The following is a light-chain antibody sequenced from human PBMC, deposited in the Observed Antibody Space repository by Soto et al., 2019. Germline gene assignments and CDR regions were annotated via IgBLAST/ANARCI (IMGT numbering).Light chain of an antibody. CDR2: GAS. V-gene: IGKV3-20*01. Sequence: EIVLTHSPGTLSLSPCERAALSCSASQSVSSSYLAWYQQKPGQAPRLLIYGASSRATGIPDRFSGSGSGTDFTLTISRLEPEDFAVYYCQQSETFGQGTKVDIK. J-gene: IGKJ1*01. CDR1: QSVSSSY. CDR3: QQSET.